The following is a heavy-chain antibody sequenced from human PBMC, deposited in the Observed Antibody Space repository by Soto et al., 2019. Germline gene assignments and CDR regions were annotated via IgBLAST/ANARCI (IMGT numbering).Heavy chain of an antibody. CDR2: IYSGGST. CDR1: GFTVSSNY. J-gene: IGHJ4*02. CDR3: ARRYSNYYFDY. D-gene: IGHD4-4*01. Sequence: EVQLVESGGGLVQPGGSLRLSCAASGFTVSSNYMSWGRQAPGKGLEWVSAIYSGGSTYYADSVKGRFTISRHNSKNTLYLQMNSLRAEDTAVYYCARRYSNYYFDYWGQGTLVTVAS. V-gene: IGHV3-53*04.